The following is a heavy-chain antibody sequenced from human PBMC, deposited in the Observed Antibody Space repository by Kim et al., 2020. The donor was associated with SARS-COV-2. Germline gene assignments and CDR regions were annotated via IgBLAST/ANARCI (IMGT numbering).Heavy chain of an antibody. CDR3: TRDVHTVADFDS. J-gene: IGHJ4*02. D-gene: IGHD4-17*01. V-gene: IGHV3-48*03. Sequence: GGSLRLSCAASGFTFSSYEMNWVRQAPGKGLEWVSYISGGATSIAYADSVKGRFTISRDNAKNSLYLQMNSLRAEDTAVYYCTRDVHTVADFDSWGQGTL. CDR2: ISGGATSI. CDR1: GFTFSSYE.